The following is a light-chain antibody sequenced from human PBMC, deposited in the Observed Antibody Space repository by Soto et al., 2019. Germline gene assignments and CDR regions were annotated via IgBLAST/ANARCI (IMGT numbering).Light chain of an antibody. CDR2: DAS. CDR3: LQYDHFPFT. J-gene: IGKJ3*01. V-gene: IGKV1-33*01. CDR1: QDINNY. Sequence: DIQMTQSPCSLSASVGDRVTITCQASQDINNYSNWFQQKLGKAPKLLIYDASTLETGVPTRFSGSKSGTDFTVTSSSLHPEDIAAYFCLQYDHFPFTFGPGTKVDIK.